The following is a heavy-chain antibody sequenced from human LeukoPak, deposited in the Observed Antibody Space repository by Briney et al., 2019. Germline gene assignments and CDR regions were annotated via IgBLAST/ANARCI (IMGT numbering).Heavy chain of an antibody. J-gene: IGHJ5*02. Sequence: PSETLSLTCTVSGDSLNTYYWTWIWQTPGKELEWIGFVASSGTSNYNPSLKSRVSISIDTSKNQFSLALTSVTPADTAVYYCARVVRGVVTSNWFDPWGQGTLVSVSS. CDR3: ARVVRGVVTSNWFDP. CDR1: GDSLNTYY. D-gene: IGHD2-21*02. V-gene: IGHV4-59*01. CDR2: VASSGTS.